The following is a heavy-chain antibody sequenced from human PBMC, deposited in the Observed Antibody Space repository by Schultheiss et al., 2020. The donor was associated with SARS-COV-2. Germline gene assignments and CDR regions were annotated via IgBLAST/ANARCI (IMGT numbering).Heavy chain of an antibody. V-gene: IGHV4-61*01. CDR1: GGSVSSGSYY. CDR2: IYYSGST. D-gene: IGHD1-20*01. J-gene: IGHJ5*02. Sequence: SETLSLTCTVSGGSVSSGSYYWSWIRQPPGKGLEWIGYIYYSGSTNYNPSLKSRVTISVDTSKNQFSLKLSSVTAADTAVYYCARVTGLTLYIFDPWGQGTLATVSS. CDR3: ARVTGLTLYIFDP.